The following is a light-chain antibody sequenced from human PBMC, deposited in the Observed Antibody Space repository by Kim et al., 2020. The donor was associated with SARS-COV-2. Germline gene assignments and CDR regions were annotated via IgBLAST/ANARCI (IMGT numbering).Light chain of an antibody. V-gene: IGKV1-9*01. J-gene: IGKJ4*01. CDR2: AAS. CDR3: QQLNRYPRLT. Sequence: DIQLTQSPSFLSASVGDRVTITCRASQDISSYLAWYQQKPGKAPKLLIYAASTLQSGVPSRFSGSGSGTEFTLTISSLQPEDFATYYCQQLNRYPRLTFGGGTKVDIK. CDR1: QDISSY.